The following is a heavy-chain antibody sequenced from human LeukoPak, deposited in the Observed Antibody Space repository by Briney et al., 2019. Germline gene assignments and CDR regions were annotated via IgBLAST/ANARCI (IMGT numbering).Heavy chain of an antibody. J-gene: IGHJ5*02. CDR3: ARHVRFGYGDYEGWFDP. V-gene: IGHV1-8*01. CDR2: MNPNSGNT. CDR1: GYTFTSCD. D-gene: IGHD4-17*01. Sequence: ASVKVSCKASGYTFTSCDINWVRQATGQGLEWMGWMNPNSGNTGYAQKFQGRVTMTRNTSISTAYMELSSLRSEDTAVYYCARHVRFGYGDYEGWFDPWGQGTLVTVSS.